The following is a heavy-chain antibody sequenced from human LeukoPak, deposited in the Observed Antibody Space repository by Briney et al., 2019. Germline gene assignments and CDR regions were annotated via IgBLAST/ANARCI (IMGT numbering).Heavy chain of an antibody. CDR2: IYYSGST. CDR3: ARQEEYSSSSYYYYYGMDV. Sequence: SETLSPTCTVSGGSISSYYWSWIRQPPGKGLEWIGYIYYSGSTNYNPSLKSRVTISVDTSKNQFSLKLSSVTAADTAVYYCARQEEYSSSSYYYYYGMDVWGQGTTVTVSS. CDR1: GGSISSYY. D-gene: IGHD6-6*01. J-gene: IGHJ6*02. V-gene: IGHV4-59*08.